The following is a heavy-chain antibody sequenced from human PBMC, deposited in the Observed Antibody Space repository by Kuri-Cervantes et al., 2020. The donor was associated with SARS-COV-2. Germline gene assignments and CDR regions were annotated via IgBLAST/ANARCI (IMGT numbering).Heavy chain of an antibody. CDR2: ISSSSSYI. J-gene: IGHJ4*02. D-gene: IGHD3-22*01. Sequence: GESLKISCAASGFTFSSYEMNWVRQAPGKGLEWVSSISSSSSYIYYADSVKGRFTISRDNAKNSLYLQMNSLRAEDTAVYYCATVSNYYDSSGYFLDFDYWGQGTLVTVSS. V-gene: IGHV3-21*01. CDR1: GFTFSSYE. CDR3: ATVSNYYDSSGYFLDFDY.